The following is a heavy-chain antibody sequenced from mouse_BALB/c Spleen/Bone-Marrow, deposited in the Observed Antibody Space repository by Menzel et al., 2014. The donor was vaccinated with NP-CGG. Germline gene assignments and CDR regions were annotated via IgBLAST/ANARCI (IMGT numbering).Heavy chain of an antibody. V-gene: IGHV1-20*02. D-gene: IGHD2-4*01. J-gene: IGHJ2*01. Sequence: EVQLQESGPELVKPGASVKISCKASGYSFTGYFMNWVMQSHGKSLERIGRINPYNGDTFYNQKFKGKATLTVDKSSSSAHMELRSLASEDSAVYYCARDYYDYYFDYWGQGTTLTVSS. CDR3: ARDYYDYYFDY. CDR2: INPYNGDT. CDR1: GYSFTGYF.